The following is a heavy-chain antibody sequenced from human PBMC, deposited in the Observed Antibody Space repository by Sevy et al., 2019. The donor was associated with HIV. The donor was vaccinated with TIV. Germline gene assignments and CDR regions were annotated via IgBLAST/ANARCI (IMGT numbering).Heavy chain of an antibody. CDR1: GDSVSSNSAA. Sequence: KQSQTLSLTCAISGDSVSSNSAAWNWISQSPSRGLEWLGRTYYRSKWYNDYAVSVKSRITINPVTSKDQFSLQLNSVTPDETAVYYCARDRGSSLDWFDPWGQGTLVTVSS. V-gene: IGHV6-1*01. J-gene: IGHJ5*02. D-gene: IGHD6-13*01. CDR3: ARDRGSSLDWFDP. CDR2: TYYRSKWYN.